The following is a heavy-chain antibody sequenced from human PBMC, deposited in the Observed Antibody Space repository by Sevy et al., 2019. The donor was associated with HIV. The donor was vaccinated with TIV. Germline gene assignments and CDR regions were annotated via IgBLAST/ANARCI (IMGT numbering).Heavy chain of an antibody. CDR1: GGTFSSYA. CDR2: IIPIFGTA. J-gene: IGHJ3*02. V-gene: IGHV1-69*13. CDR3: ARDQDGSGNFWAFDI. D-gene: IGHD3-10*01. Sequence: ASVKVSCKASGGTFSSYAISWVRQAPGQGLEWMVGIIPIFGTANYAQKFQGRVTITADESTSTAYMELSSLRSEDTAVYYCARDQDGSGNFWAFDIWGQGTMVTVSS.